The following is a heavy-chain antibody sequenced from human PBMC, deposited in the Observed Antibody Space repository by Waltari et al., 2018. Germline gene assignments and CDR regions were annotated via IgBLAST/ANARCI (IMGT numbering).Heavy chain of an antibody. V-gene: IGHV3-33*01. Sequence: QVQLVESGGGVVQPGRSLRLSCAASGLTFSTYGIPWVRQAPGKGLEWVAVIWYDGSNKYYADSVKGRFTISRDNSKNTLYLQLNSLRAEDTAVYYCARGGSSSWIEDWFDPWGQGTLVTVSS. D-gene: IGHD6-13*01. J-gene: IGHJ5*02. CDR3: ARGGSSSWIEDWFDP. CDR2: IWYDGSNK. CDR1: GLTFSTYG.